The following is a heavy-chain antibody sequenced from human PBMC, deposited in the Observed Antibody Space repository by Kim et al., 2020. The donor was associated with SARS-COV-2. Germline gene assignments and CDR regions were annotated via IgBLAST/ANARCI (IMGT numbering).Heavy chain of an antibody. D-gene: IGHD6-13*01. Sequence: SETLSLTCTVSGGSISSYYWSWIRQPPGKGLEWIGYIYYSGSTNYNPSLKSRVTISVDTSKNQFSLKLSSVTAADTAVYYCARLPPGPGIAAAGTPDYWGQGTLVTVSS. CDR2: IYYSGST. J-gene: IGHJ4*02. V-gene: IGHV4-59*08. CDR3: ARLPPGPGIAAAGTPDY. CDR1: GGSISSYY.